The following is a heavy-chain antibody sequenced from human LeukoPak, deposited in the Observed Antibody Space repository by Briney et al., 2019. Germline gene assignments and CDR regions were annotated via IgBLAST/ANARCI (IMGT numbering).Heavy chain of an antibody. CDR3: ARGGSGSGGPFDY. Sequence: ASVKVSCKASGYTFTSYGISWVRQAPGQGLEWMGRISAYTNYAQKLHGRVTMNTDTSTSTDYMELRSLRSDDTAVYYCARGGSGSGGPFDYWGQGTLVTVSS. CDR2: ISAYT. CDR1: GYTFTSYG. V-gene: IGHV1-18*04. J-gene: IGHJ4*02. D-gene: IGHD3-10*01.